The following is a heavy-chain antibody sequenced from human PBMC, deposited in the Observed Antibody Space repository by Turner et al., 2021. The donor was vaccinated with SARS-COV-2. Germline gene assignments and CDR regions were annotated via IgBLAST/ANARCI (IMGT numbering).Heavy chain of an antibody. J-gene: IGHJ6*02. D-gene: IGHD2-2*01. CDR1: RFTLSRDS. CDR3: SRDHRPVVVPAAKRAGSYYYGMDV. Sequence: EVQLVESGGGLVKRGGCLRLSCAASRFTLSRDSMNWVRQAPGKGLEWVSSISISSSYIYYSDSVKGGFTISRYNAKYSLYLQMNSLRAEDTAVYYCSRDHRPVVVPAAKRAGSYYYGMDVWGQGTTVTVSS. CDR2: ISISSSYI. V-gene: IGHV3-21*01.